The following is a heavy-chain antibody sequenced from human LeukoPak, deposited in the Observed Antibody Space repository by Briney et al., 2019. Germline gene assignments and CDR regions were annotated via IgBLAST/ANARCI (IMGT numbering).Heavy chain of an antibody. V-gene: IGHV1-18*01. CDR2: ISAYNGNT. J-gene: IGHJ6*02. D-gene: IGHD3-9*01. Sequence: GASVKVSCKASGYTFTSYGISWVRQAPGQGLEWMGWISAYNGNTNYAQKLQGRVTMTTDTSTSTVYMELRSLRSDDTAVYYCARDYYDILTYYYYGMDVWGQGTTVTVSS. CDR1: GYTFTSYG. CDR3: ARDYYDILTYYYYGMDV.